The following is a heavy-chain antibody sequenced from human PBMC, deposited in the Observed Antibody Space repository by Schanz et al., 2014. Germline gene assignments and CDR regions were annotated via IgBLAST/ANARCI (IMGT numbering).Heavy chain of an antibody. D-gene: IGHD3-10*01. CDR3: ARDYFGSESHYVFDH. V-gene: IGHV1-18*01. CDR2: ISPYNGNT. CDR1: GGTFSSYT. J-gene: IGHJ4*02. Sequence: QVQLVQSGAEVKKPGSSVKVSCKASGGTFSSYTISWVRQAPGQGLEWMGWISPYNGNTNYAPKVQGRVTVTTDTSTSTVYMELRSLTSDDTAVYFCARDYFGSESHYVFDHWGQGTLVTVSS.